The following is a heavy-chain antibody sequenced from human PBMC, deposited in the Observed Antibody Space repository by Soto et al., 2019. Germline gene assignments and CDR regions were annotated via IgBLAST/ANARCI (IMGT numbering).Heavy chain of an antibody. CDR1: GGSISLYY. CDR2: AYYSGDT. Sequence: SETLSLTCSGSGGSISLYYWSWIRQPPGKGLEWIGYAYYSGDTGYNPSLQSRVTMAVDTYKNQVSLKLTSVTAADTAVYYCARARSTYGGGGTGEVKANWFDPWGQGPLVTVSS. V-gene: IGHV4-59*01. J-gene: IGHJ5*02. CDR3: ARARSTYGGGGTGEVKANWFDP. D-gene: IGHD2-8*01.